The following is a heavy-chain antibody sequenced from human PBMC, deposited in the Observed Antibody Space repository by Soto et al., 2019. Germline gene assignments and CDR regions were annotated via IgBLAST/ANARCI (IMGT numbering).Heavy chain of an antibody. CDR1: GFTVSSNY. D-gene: IGHD2-15*01. CDR2: IYSGGST. J-gene: IGHJ6*02. V-gene: IGHV3-66*01. CDR3: ARDPGYCSGGSCYYYYYGMDV. Sequence: GGSLRLSCAASGFTVSSNYMSWVRQAPGKGLEWVSVIYSGGSTYYAHSVKGRFTISRDNSKNTRYLQMNSLRAEDTAVYYCARDPGYCSGGSCYYYYYGMDVWGQGTTVTVSS.